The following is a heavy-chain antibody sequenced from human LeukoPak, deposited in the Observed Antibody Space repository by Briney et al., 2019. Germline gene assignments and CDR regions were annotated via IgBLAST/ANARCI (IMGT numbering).Heavy chain of an antibody. CDR3: ARDRSRLVTGTRLCWFDP. Sequence: ASVRVSCKASGYTFTDYYIHWVRQAPGQGLEWMGRLNPNTDGTNYAQKFQGRVTMTRDTSISTAYMELRKLTSDDTAVYYCARDRSRLVTGTRLCWFDPWGQGTLVTVSS. CDR2: LNPNTDGT. J-gene: IGHJ5*02. V-gene: IGHV1-2*06. D-gene: IGHD2-21*02. CDR1: GYTFTDYY.